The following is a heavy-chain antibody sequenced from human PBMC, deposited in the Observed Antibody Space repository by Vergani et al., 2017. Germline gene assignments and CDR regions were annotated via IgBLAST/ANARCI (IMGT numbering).Heavy chain of an antibody. D-gene: IGHD2-2*02. J-gene: IGHJ6*03. Sequence: QVQLVQSGAEVKKPGSSVKVSCKASGGTFSSYAISWVRQAPGQGLEWMGRIIPIFGTANYAQKFQGRVTITADKSTSTAYMELSSLRSEDTAVYYCARGGYCSSTSCYTGRYCMDVWGKGTTVTVSS. CDR1: GGTFSSYA. V-gene: IGHV1-69*14. CDR2: IIPIFGTA. CDR3: ARGGYCSSTSCYTGRYCMDV.